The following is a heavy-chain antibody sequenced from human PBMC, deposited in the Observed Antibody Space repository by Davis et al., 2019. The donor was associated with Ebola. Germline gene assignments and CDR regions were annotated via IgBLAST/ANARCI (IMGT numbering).Heavy chain of an antibody. CDR3: VRAEGTTRGSGGHFDY. CDR2: IVVGSGNT. CDR1: GFTFTSSA. J-gene: IGHJ4*02. Sequence: AASVKVSCKASGFTFTSSAVQWVRQARGQRLEWIGWIVVGSGNTNYAQKFQERVTITRDMSTSTAYMELSSLRAEDTAIYFCVRAEGTTRGSGGHFDYWGQGALVTVSS. D-gene: IGHD3-10*01. V-gene: IGHV1-58*01.